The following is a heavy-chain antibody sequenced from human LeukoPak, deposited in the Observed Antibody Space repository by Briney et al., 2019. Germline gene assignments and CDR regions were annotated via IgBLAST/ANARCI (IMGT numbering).Heavy chain of an antibody. J-gene: IGHJ4*02. CDR2: INSAGSSS. CDR1: GLTSSSYW. V-gene: IGHV3-74*01. CDR3: ARDLEAWSYGYEGFDY. Sequence: GGSLRLSCAASGLTSSSYWMHWVRQAPGKGLVWVSRINSAGSSSSYADSVKGRFTISRDNSKNTLYLQTNNVRAEDTALYYCARDLEAWSYGYEGFDYWGQGTLVTVSS. D-gene: IGHD3-16*01.